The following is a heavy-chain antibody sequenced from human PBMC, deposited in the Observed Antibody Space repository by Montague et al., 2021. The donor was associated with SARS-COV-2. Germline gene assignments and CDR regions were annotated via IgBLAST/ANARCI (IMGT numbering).Heavy chain of an antibody. J-gene: IGHJ4*02. Sequence: SLRLSCAASGFTFSSYEMNWVRQAPGKGLEWVSYITSSGSTIYYADSVKGRFTISRDNAKNSLFLQMNSLRAEDTAVYYCARDLRDYDILTGYLWGRGTLVTVSS. CDR3: ARDLRDYDILTGYL. CDR1: GFTFSSYE. CDR2: ITSSGSTI. V-gene: IGHV3-48*03. D-gene: IGHD3-9*01.